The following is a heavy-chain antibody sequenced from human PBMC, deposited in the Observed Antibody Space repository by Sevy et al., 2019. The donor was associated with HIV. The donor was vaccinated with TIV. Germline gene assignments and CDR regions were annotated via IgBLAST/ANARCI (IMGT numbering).Heavy chain of an antibody. CDR1: GFSLSTSGVG. V-gene: IGHV2-5*01. CDR2: IYWNDDK. CDR3: AKPLVYYYDSSGYYSSGHFQH. D-gene: IGHD3-22*01. J-gene: IGHJ1*01. Sequence: SGPTLVKPTQTLTLTCTFSGFSLSTSGVGVGWIRQPPGKALEWLALIYWNDDKRYSPSLKSRLTITKDTSKNQVVLTMTTMDPVDTATYYCAKPLVYYYDSSGYYSSGHFQHWGQGTLVTVSS.